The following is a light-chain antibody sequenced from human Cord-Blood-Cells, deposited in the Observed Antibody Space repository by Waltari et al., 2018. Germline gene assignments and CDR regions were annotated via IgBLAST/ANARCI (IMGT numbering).Light chain of an antibody. CDR1: SSDVGGYNY. J-gene: IGLJ1*01. Sequence: QSALTQPASVSGSPGQSITISCTGTSSDVGGYNYVLWYQQHPGKAPKLMIYDVSNRPSGVSNRFSGSKSGNTASLTISGLQAEDEADYYGSPHTSSSTLDYVVGTGTKVTVL. CDR3: SPHTSSSTLDYV. V-gene: IGLV2-14*03. CDR2: DVS.